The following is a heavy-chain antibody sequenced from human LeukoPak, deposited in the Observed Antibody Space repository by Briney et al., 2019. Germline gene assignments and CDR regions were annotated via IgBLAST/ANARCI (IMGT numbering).Heavy chain of an antibody. J-gene: IGHJ3*02. CDR3: ARDPGGTDAFDI. CDR2: IYTSGST. D-gene: IGHD4-23*01. V-gene: IGHV4-61*02. Sequence: SETLSLTCTVSGGSISSGSYYWSWIRQPAGKGLEWIGRIYTSGSTNYNPSLKSRVTMSVDTSKNQFSLKLSSVTAADTAVYYCARDPGGTDAFDIWGQGTMVTVSS. CDR1: GGSISSGSYY.